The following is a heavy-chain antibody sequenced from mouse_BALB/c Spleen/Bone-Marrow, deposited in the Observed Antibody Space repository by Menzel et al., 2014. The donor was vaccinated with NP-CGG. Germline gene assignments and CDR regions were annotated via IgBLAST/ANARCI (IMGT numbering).Heavy chain of an antibody. CDR1: GYAFTNYL. D-gene: IGHD1-1*01. J-gene: IGHJ3*01. CDR3: AREIITSFAY. Sequence: VQLQQSGAELVRPGTSVKVSCKASGYAFTNYLIEWVKQRPGQGLEWIGVTNPGSGGTNYNEKFKGKATLTADKSSSTTYMQLNSLTSDDSAVYFCAREIITSFAYWGQGTLVTVSA. CDR2: TNPGSGGT. V-gene: IGHV1-54*01.